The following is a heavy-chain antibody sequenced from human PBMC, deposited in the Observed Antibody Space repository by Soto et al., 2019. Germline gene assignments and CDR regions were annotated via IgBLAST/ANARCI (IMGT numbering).Heavy chain of an antibody. V-gene: IGHV3-23*01. CDR2: ISGSGGST. J-gene: IGHJ6*03. D-gene: IGHD3-3*01. CDR1: GFTFSSYA. Sequence: GVSLRLSCAASGFTFSSYAMSWVRQAPGKGLEWVSAISGSGGSTYYADSVKGRFTISRDNSKNTLYLQMNSLRAEDTAVYYCAKASDFWSGTRHYYYMDVWGKGTTVTVSS. CDR3: AKASDFWSGTRHYYYMDV.